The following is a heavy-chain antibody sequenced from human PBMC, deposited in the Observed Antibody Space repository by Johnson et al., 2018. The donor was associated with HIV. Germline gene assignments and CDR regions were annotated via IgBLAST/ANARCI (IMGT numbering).Heavy chain of an antibody. V-gene: IGHV3-30*14. Sequence: QVQLVESGGGVVQPGRSLRLSCAASGFSFSDYAMHWVRQAPGKGLEWVAVISYDGSEKYFADSVKGRFTISRDSSKNKLYLQMNSLRAEDTAVYYCTRRSPYDAFDIWGQGTMVTVSS. CDR3: TRRSPYDAFDI. CDR1: GFSFSDYA. J-gene: IGHJ3*02. CDR2: ISYDGSEK.